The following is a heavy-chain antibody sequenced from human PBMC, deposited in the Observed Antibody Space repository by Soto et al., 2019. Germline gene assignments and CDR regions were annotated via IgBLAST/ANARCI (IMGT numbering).Heavy chain of an antibody. Sequence: SETLSLTCTVSGGSISSGDYYWSWIRQPPGKGLEWIGYIYYSGSTYYNPSLKSRVTISVDTSKNQFSLKLSSVTAADTAVYYCAIVIPSSGWTGYFDYWGQGTLVTVSS. D-gene: IGHD6-19*01. CDR1: GGSISSGDYY. J-gene: IGHJ4*02. V-gene: IGHV4-30-4*01. CDR2: IYYSGST. CDR3: AIVIPSSGWTGYFDY.